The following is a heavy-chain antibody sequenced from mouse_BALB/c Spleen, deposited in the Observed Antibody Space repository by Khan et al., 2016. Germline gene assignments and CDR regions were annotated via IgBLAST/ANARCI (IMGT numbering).Heavy chain of an antibody. J-gene: IGHJ1*01. Sequence: EVQLQESGPGLAKPSQPLSLTCSVTGYSITSGYYRYWLPQFAGNNLVWMGHISYDGSYYYNPPLRKRFSITLATSKSHFLLKLNSLTTDDTTTYCSAREDDGENFAYWGEGTTVTVSS. CDR1: GYSITSGYY. CDR3: AREDDGENFAY. D-gene: IGHD2-12*01. CDR2: ISYDGSY. V-gene: IGHV3-6*02.